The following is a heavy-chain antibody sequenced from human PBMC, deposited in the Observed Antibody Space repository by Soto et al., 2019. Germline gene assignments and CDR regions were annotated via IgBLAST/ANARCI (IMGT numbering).Heavy chain of an antibody. J-gene: IGHJ4*02. CDR2: IYTSGST. CDR1: GGSISSYY. V-gene: IGHV4-4*07. D-gene: IGHD6-19*01. Sequence: PSETLSLTCTVSGGSISSYYWSWIRQPVGKGLEWIGRIYTSGSTNYNPSLKSRVTMSVDTSKNQFSLKLSSVTAADTAVYYCARGEAVAGATFDYWGQGTLVTVSS. CDR3: ARGEAVAGATFDY.